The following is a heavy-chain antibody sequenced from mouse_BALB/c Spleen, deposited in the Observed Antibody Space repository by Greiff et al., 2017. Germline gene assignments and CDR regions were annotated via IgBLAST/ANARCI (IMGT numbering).Heavy chain of an antibody. J-gene: IGHJ4*01. D-gene: IGHD3-2*02. Sequence: EVMLVESGGGLVKPGGSLKLSCAASGFTFSSYAMSWVRQTPEKRLEWVASISSGGSTYYPDSVKGRFTISRDNARNILYLQMSSLRSEDTAMYYCARQATALYYYAMDYWGQGTSVTVSS. CDR1: GFTFSSYA. CDR3: ARQATALYYYAMDY. V-gene: IGHV5-6-5*01. CDR2: ISSGGST.